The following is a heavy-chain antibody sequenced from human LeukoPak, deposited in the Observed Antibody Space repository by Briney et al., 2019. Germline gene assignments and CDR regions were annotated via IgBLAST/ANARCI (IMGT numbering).Heavy chain of an antibody. CDR2: IYTSGST. CDR3: ARESVVVVAASNWFDP. J-gene: IGHJ5*02. D-gene: IGHD2-15*01. CDR1: GGSISSGSYY. V-gene: IGHV4-61*02. Sequence: KPSETLSLTCTVSGGSISSGSYYWSWIRQPAGKGLEWIGRIYTSGSTNYNPSLKSRVTISVDTSKNQFSLKLSSVTAADTAVYYCARESVVVVAASNWFDPWGQGTLVTVSS.